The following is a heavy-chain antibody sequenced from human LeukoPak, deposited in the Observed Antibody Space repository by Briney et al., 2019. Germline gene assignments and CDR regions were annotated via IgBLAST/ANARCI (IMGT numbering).Heavy chain of an antibody. CDR2: INPGGGNT. J-gene: IGHJ4*02. CDR3: AGAKSRYDYVWGSYRYYFDY. CDR1: GYTFTNYY. Sequence: ASVKVSCTASGYTFTNYYIHWVRQAPGQGLEWMGLINPGGGNTNYAQNFQGRVTMTRDTSASTVYMELSSLRSEDTAVYYCAGAKSRYDYVWGSYRYYFDYWGQGTLVTVSS. D-gene: IGHD3-16*02. V-gene: IGHV1-46*01.